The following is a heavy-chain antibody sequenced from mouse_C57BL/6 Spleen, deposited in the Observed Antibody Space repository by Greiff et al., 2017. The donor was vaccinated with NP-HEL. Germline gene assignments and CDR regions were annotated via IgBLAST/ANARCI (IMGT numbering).Heavy chain of an antibody. D-gene: IGHD1-1*01. J-gene: IGHJ1*03. CDR1: GFTFSDYG. CDR3: ARPGYYYGSSYDWYFDV. V-gene: IGHV5-17*01. Sequence: EVQRVESGGGLVKPGGSLKLSCAASGFTFSDYGMHWVRQAPEKGLEWVAYISSGSSTIYYADTVKGRFTISRDNAKNTLFLQRTSLGSEETAMYYCARPGYYYGSSYDWYFDVWGTGTTVTVSS. CDR2: ISSGSSTI.